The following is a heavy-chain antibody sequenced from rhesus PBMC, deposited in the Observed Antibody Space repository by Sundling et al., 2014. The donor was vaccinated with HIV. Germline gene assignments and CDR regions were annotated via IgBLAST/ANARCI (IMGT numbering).Heavy chain of an antibody. V-gene: IGHV4-147*01. CDR3: ARERGSRVDF. CDR2: IDGNSGST. CDR1: GGAVSSNY. D-gene: IGHD5-42*01. Sequence: QVQLQESGPGVVKPSETLSLTCAVSGGAVSSNYWSWIRQSPGEGLEWIGRIDGNSGSTSHNPSLTSRVTISTDTSNNQFSLNLISVTAADTAVYYCARERGSRVDFWGQGVLVTVSS. J-gene: IGHJ4*01.